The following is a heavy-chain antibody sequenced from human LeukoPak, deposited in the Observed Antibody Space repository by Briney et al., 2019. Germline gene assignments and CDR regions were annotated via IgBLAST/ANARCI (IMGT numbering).Heavy chain of an antibody. Sequence: GGSLRLSCAASGFTFSSYAMHWVRQAPGKGLEWVAVISYDGSNEYYADSVKGRFTISRDNSKNTLCLQMNSLRAEDTAVYYCARTNPNYYGSGYFDYWGQGTLVTVSS. D-gene: IGHD3-10*01. CDR2: ISYDGSNE. CDR1: GFTFSSYA. CDR3: ARTNPNYYGSGYFDY. V-gene: IGHV3-30*04. J-gene: IGHJ4*02.